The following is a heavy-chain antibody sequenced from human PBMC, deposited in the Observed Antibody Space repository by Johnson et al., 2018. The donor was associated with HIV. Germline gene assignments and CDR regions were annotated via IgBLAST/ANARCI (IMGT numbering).Heavy chain of an antibody. Sequence: QVQLVESGGGVVQPGRSLRLSCAASGFTFSSYAMHWVRQAPGKGLEWVAVISSDGRNKYYADSVKGRFTISRANSKNTLYLQMNSLRAEDTAVYYCASYCSGGSCYRRSPSDAFDIWGQGTLVTVSS. D-gene: IGHD2-15*01. CDR3: ASYCSGGSCYRRSPSDAFDI. V-gene: IGHV3-30-3*01. CDR1: GFTFSSYA. J-gene: IGHJ3*02. CDR2: ISSDGRNK.